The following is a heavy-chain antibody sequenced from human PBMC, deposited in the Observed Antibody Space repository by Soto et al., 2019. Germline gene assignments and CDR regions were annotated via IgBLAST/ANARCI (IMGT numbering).Heavy chain of an antibody. CDR3: ASRYDSSDY. D-gene: IGHD3-22*01. V-gene: IGHV1-69*02. J-gene: IGHJ4*02. CDR1: GGTFSSYT. Sequence: QVQLVQSGAEVKKPGSSVKVSCKASGGTFSSYTISWVRQAPGQGLEWMGRIIPILGIANYAQKFQGRVTTNADKSTSTAYMELSSLRSEATAVYYCASRYDSSDYWGQGTLVTVSS. CDR2: IIPILGIA.